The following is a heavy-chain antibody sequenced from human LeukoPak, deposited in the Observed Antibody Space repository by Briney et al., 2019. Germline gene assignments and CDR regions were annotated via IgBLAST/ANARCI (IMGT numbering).Heavy chain of an antibody. CDR2: VYASGNA. CDR3: ARGSWFLVDY. V-gene: IGHV4-4*07. J-gene: IGHJ4*02. Sequence: SETLSLTCTVSGGSISNYYWSWIRQPAGKGLEWIGRVYASGNANYNPSLKSRVTRSADTSRNHFSLRLRSVTAADTAVYYCARGSWFLVDYWGQGILVTVSS. CDR1: GGSISNYY. D-gene: IGHD6-13*01.